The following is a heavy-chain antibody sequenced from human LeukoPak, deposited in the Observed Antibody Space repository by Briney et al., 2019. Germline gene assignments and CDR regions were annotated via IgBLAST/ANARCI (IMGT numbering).Heavy chain of an antibody. CDR1: GFTFSRYW. CDR3: ATGNYYDSRGYYTFGY. Sequence: GGSLSLSCAASGFTFSRYWMPWVSQVPGKGRVWVSLINGDGSNTSYADFVKGRFTISRDNAKNTLSLQVNSLRAEDTAVYYCATGNYYDSRGYYTFGYWGQGTLVSVSS. D-gene: IGHD3-22*01. V-gene: IGHV3-74*01. J-gene: IGHJ4*02. CDR2: INGDGSNT.